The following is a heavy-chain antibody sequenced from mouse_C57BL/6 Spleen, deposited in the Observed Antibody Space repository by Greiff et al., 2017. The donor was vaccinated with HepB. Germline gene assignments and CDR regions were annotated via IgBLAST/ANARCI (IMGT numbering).Heavy chain of an antibody. CDR3: ARDWDAMDY. CDR2: INYDGSST. J-gene: IGHJ4*01. V-gene: IGHV5-16*01. CDR1: GFTFSDYY. Sequence: VQLKESEGGLVQPGSSMKLSCTASGFTFSDYYMAWVRQVPEKGLEWVANINYDGSSTYYLDSLKSRFIISRDNAKNILYLQMSSLKSEDTATYYCARDWDAMDYWGQGTSVTVSS.